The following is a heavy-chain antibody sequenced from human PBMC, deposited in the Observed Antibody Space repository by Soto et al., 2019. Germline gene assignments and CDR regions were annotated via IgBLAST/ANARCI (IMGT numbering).Heavy chain of an antibody. Sequence: PGGSLRLSWAASGFTFSSYGMYWVRQAPGKGLEWVAVISYDGSNKYYADSVKGRFTISRDNSKNTLYLQMNSLRAEDTAVYYCAKDKIEIATITYYFDYWGQGTPFTVSS. J-gene: IGHJ4*02. CDR3: AKDKIEIATITYYFDY. CDR2: ISYDGSNK. V-gene: IGHV3-30*18. D-gene: IGHD5-12*01. CDR1: GFTFSSYG.